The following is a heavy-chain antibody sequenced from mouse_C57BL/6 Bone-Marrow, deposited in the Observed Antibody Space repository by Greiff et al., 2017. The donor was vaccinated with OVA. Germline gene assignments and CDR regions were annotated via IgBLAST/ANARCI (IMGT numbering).Heavy chain of an antibody. D-gene: IGHD2-4*01. Sequence: VQLKESGPELVKPGASVKIPCKASGYTFTDYNMDWVKQSHGKSLEWIGDINPNNGGTIYNQKFKGKATLTVDKSSSTAYMELRSLTSEDTAVYYCARSRYDYDPYYFDYWGQGTTLTVSS. CDR3: ARSRYDYDPYYFDY. J-gene: IGHJ2*01. CDR2: INPNNGGT. CDR1: GYTFTDYN. V-gene: IGHV1-18*01.